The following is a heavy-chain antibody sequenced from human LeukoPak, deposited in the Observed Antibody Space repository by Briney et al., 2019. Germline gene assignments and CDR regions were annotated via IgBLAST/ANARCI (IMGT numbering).Heavy chain of an antibody. Sequence: SETLSLTCAVYGGSFSGYYWSWIRQPPGKGLEWIGEINHSGGTNYNPSLKSRVTISVDTSKNQFSLKLSSVTAADTAVYYCARVRLMITFGGVIVTPFDYWGQGTLVTVSS. D-gene: IGHD3-16*02. CDR2: INHSGGT. V-gene: IGHV4-34*01. J-gene: IGHJ4*02. CDR3: ARVRLMITFGGVIVTPFDY. CDR1: GGSFSGYY.